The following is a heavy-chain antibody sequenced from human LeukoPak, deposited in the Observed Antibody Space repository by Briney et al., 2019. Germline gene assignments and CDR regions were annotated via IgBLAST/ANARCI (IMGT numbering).Heavy chain of an antibody. CDR3: ARGESSGWYIYYYYYYGMDV. Sequence: ASVKVSCKASGYTFTGYYMHWVRQAPGQGLEWMGWINPNSGGTNYAQKFQGRVTMTRDTSISTAYMELSRLRSDDTAVYYCARGESSGWYIYYYYYYGMDVWGQGTTVTVSS. D-gene: IGHD6-19*01. V-gene: IGHV1-2*02. CDR1: GYTFTGYY. CDR2: INPNSGGT. J-gene: IGHJ6*02.